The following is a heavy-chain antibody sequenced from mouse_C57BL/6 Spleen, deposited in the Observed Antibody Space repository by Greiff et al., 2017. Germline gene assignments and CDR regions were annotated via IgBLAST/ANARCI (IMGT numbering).Heavy chain of an antibody. D-gene: IGHD1-1*01. CDR1: GYTFTSYG. V-gene: IGHV1-81*01. CDR2: IYPRSGNT. J-gene: IGHJ4*01. CDR3: ARDYGSSIYYYAMDY. Sequence: QVQLQQSGAELARPGASVKLSCQASGYTFTSYGISWVKQRTGQGLEWIGEIYPRSGNTYYNEKFKGKATLTADKSSSTAYMELRSLTSEDSAVYFCARDYGSSIYYYAMDYWGQGTSVTVSS.